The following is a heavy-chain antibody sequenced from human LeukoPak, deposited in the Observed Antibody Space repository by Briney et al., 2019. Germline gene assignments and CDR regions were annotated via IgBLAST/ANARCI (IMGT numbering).Heavy chain of an antibody. CDR2: ISYDGSNK. D-gene: IGHD1-26*01. V-gene: IGHV3-30-3*01. Sequence: GGSLRLSCAASGFTFSSYAMHWVRQAPGKGLEWVAVISYDGSNKYYADSVKGRFTISRDNAKNSLYLQMNSLRAEDTAVYYCARDSNGSPDYWGQGTLVTVSS. J-gene: IGHJ4*02. CDR3: ARDSNGSPDY. CDR1: GFTFSSYA.